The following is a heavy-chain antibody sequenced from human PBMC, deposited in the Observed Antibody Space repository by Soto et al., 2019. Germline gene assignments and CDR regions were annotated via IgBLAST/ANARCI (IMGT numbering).Heavy chain of an antibody. V-gene: IGHV1-69*13. D-gene: IGHD3-22*01. CDR2: MNPIFGTA. J-gene: IGHJ6*02. CDR1: GYRFTSYD. Sequence: SVKVSCKASGYRFTSYDINWVRQATGQGLEWMGWMNPIFGTANYAQKFQGRVTITADESTSTAYMELSSLRSEDTAVYYCARGYDSSGYHTSGMDVWGQGTTVTVSS. CDR3: ARGYDSSGYHTSGMDV.